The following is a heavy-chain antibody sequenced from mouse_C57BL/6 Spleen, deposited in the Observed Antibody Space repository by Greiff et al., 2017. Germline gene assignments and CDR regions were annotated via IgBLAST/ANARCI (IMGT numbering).Heavy chain of an antibody. CDR2: IDPSDSET. J-gene: IGHJ2*01. CDR1: GYTFTSYW. Sequence: QVQLQQPGAELVRPGSSVKLSCKASGYTFTSYWMHWVKQRPIQGLEWIGNIDPSDSETHYNQQFKDKATLTVDKSSSTAYMQLSSLTSEDSAVYYCARMRDYGSSYVGYFDYWGQGTTLTVSS. CDR3: ARMRDYGSSYVGYFDY. D-gene: IGHD1-1*01. V-gene: IGHV1-52*01.